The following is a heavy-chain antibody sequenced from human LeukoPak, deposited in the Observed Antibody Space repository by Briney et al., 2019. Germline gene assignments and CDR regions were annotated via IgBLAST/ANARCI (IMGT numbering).Heavy chain of an antibody. Sequence: ASVKVSCKASGGTFSSYAISWVRQAPGQGLEWMGWISAYNGNTNYAQKLQGRVTMTTDTSTSTAYMELRSLRSEDTAVYYCATGSLKDYYDSSGYSPPDYWGQGTLVTVSS. J-gene: IGHJ4*02. CDR2: ISAYNGNT. D-gene: IGHD3-22*01. V-gene: IGHV1-18*01. CDR1: GGTFSSYA. CDR3: ATGSLKDYYDSSGYSPPDY.